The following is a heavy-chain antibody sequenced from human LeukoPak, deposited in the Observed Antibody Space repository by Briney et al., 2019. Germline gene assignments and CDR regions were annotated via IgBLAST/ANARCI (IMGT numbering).Heavy chain of an antibody. D-gene: IGHD3-9*01. CDR3: ARAGRGLRYFDWLTHDY. V-gene: IGHV3-7*01. J-gene: IGHJ4*02. CDR2: IKQDGSEK. Sequence: GGSLRLSCAASGFTFSSYWMSWVRQAPGKGLEWVANIKQDGSEKYYVDSVKGRFTISRDNAKNTVYLQMNSLRAEDTAVYYCARAGRGLRYFDWLTHDYWGQGTLVTVSS. CDR1: GFTFSSYW.